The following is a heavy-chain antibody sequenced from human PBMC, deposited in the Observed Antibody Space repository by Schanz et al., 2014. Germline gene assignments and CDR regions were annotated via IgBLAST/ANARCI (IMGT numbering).Heavy chain of an antibody. Sequence: LSCAAYGFTLSSYAMHWVRQAPGKGLEWVAVISYDGSNKYYADSVKGRFTISRDNSKNKLYLQMNTLRAEDTAVYYWERDRGYCSGGSCSTLDDCGQGSLVDDSP. CDR3: ERDRGYCSGGSCSTLDD. D-gene: IGHD2-15*01. CDR2: ISYDGSNK. V-gene: IGHV3-30-3*01. CDR1: GFTLSSYA. J-gene: IGHJ4*02.